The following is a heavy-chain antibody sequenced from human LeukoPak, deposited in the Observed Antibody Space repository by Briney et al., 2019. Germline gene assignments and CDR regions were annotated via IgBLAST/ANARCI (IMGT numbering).Heavy chain of an antibody. Sequence: SETLSLTCTVSGDSVTTYYWSWIRQPPGKGLEWLGYVYYSGSATYNPSLKSRVTISVDTSKNQLSLRLSSVTAADTAVYYCARDGSNWSNDYYHGVDVWGQGTTVTVSS. V-gene: IGHV4-59*02. CDR2: VYYSGSA. D-gene: IGHD4-11*01. J-gene: IGHJ6*02. CDR3: ARDGSNWSNDYYHGVDV. CDR1: GDSVTTYY.